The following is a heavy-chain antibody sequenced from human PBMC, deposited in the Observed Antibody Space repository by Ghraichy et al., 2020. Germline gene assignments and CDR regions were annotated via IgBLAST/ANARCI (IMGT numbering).Heavy chain of an antibody. D-gene: IGHD4-11*01. J-gene: IGHJ6*03. CDR1: GGSISSYY. CDR3: ARLPMTTVTSLGDNYYYYYYMDV. Sequence: SETLSLTCTVSGGSISSYYWSWIRQPPGKGLEWIGYIYYSGSTNYNPSLKSRVTISVDTSKNQFSLKLSSVTAADTAVYYCARLPMTTVTSLGDNYYYYYYMDVWGKGTTVTVSS. CDR2: IYYSGST. V-gene: IGHV4-59*08.